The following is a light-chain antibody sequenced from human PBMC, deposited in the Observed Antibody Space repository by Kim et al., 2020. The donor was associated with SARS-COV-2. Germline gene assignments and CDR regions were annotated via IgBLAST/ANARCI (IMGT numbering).Light chain of an antibody. CDR2: DSS. Sequence: GSPGERATLSWRASQSVSRHLAWYQQTPGQVPRLLIYDSSTRATGIAARFSGSGSATEFTLTISSLQSEDFAVYYCQQYNNWPLTFGGGTKVEI. CDR1: QSVSRH. V-gene: IGKV3-15*01. J-gene: IGKJ4*01. CDR3: QQYNNWPLT.